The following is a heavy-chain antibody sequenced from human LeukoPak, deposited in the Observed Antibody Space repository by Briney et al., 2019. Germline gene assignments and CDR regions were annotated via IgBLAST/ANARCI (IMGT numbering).Heavy chain of an antibody. Sequence: PSETLSLTCAVYGGSFTGYYWSWIRQPPGKGLEWIGEINRNGNTNYNPSLKSRVTMSVDTSKKQFSLNLSSVTAADTAVYYCARIVLPYYYDTTALKGYFHLWGRGTLVTVSS. CDR3: ARIVLPYYYDTTALKGYFHL. CDR2: INRNGNT. J-gene: IGHJ2*01. CDR1: GGSFTGYY. D-gene: IGHD3-22*01. V-gene: IGHV4-34*01.